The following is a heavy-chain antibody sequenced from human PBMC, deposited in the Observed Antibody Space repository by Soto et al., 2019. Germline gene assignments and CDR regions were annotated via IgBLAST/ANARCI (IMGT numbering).Heavy chain of an antibody. D-gene: IGHD3-10*01. J-gene: IGHJ4*02. V-gene: IGHV3-23*01. Sequence: GGSLRLSCAASGFPFINFAMSWVRQSPGKGLEWVSAISGTGSRTWYADSVRGRFTVSRDNSKNTLYLQMNSLSDEDTAVYYCATFGASGGYFQFDYWGAGTLVTVSS. CDR3: ATFGASGGYFQFDY. CDR2: ISGTGSRT. CDR1: GFPFINFA.